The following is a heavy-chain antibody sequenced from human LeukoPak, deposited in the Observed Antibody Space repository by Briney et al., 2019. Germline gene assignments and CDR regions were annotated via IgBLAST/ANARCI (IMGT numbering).Heavy chain of an antibody. Sequence: SVKVSCKASGGTFSSYAISWVRQAPGQGLEWMGGIIPIFGTANYAQKFQGRVTITADKSTSTAYIELSSLRSEDTAVYYCATVPSSRLSYFDYWGQGTLVTVSS. CDR2: IIPIFGTA. CDR3: ATVPSSRLSYFDY. D-gene: IGHD6-6*01. CDR1: GGTFSSYA. J-gene: IGHJ4*02. V-gene: IGHV1-69*06.